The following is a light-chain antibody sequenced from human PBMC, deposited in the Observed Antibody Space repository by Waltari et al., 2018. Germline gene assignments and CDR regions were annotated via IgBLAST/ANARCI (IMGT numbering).Light chain of an antibody. Sequence: EILLTQSPATLSLSPGERATLSRTASQSVSVLLAWYQQKPGQAPRLLIYDTTNRATGIPARFSGSGARADFPLTISLLEPEDFAIYYCQPRYNWPLTFGGGARVEI. J-gene: IGKJ4*01. CDR3: QPRYNWPLT. V-gene: IGKV3-11*01. CDR2: DTT. CDR1: QSVSVL.